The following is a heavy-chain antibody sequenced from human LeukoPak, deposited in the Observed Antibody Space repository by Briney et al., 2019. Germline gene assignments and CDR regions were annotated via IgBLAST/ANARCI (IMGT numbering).Heavy chain of an antibody. D-gene: IGHD1-26*01. CDR1: GFAFSSYA. J-gene: IGHJ4*02. V-gene: IGHV3-48*02. Sequence: GGSLRLSCTASGFAFSSYAMSWVRQAPGKGLEWVSHITASGTAMFYADPVKGRFTISRDNAKNSLYLQMNSLRDEDTAVYYCASSGSYRFDYWGQGTLVTVSS. CDR3: ASSGSYRFDY. CDR2: ITASGTAM.